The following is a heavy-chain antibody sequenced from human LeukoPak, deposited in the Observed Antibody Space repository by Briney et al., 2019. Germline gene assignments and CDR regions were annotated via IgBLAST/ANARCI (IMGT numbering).Heavy chain of an antibody. Sequence: ASVNVSCKASGGTFSSYAISWVRQAPGQGLEWMGGIIPIFGTANYAQKFQGRVTITADESTSTAYMELSSLRSEDTAVYYCALLRAGRTSSHQEYYYSYGMDVWGQGTTVTVSS. CDR2: IIPIFGTA. D-gene: IGHD3-10*01. J-gene: IGHJ6*02. CDR1: GGTFSSYA. CDR3: ALLRAGRTSSHQEYYYSYGMDV. V-gene: IGHV1-69*13.